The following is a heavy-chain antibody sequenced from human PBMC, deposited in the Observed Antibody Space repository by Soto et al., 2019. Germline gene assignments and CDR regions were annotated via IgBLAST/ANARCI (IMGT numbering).Heavy chain of an antibody. D-gene: IGHD2-15*01. CDR2: INHSGST. CDR1: DGSFSGYY. V-gene: IGHV4-34*01. CDR3: ARGLGDCNRPRCHNPYSSGGSCYDAFDR. J-gene: IGHJ3*02. Sequence: QVQLQQWGAGLLKPSETLSLTCAVYDGSFSGYYWSWIRQPPGKGLEWIGEINHSGSTNYNPSLKSRVTRAVDTSKNQFSVKLSSVTAADTAVYYCARGLGDCNRPRCHNPYSSGGSCYDAFDRWGHGTMVTVS.